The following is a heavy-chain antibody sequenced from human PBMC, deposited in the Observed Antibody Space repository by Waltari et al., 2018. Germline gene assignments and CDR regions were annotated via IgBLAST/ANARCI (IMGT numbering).Heavy chain of an antibody. V-gene: IGHV3-23*03. CDR1: GFTFSSYA. CDR2: IYSGGSST. CDR3: AKVGIAAAGPGYFDY. J-gene: IGHJ4*02. Sequence: EVQLLESGGGLVQPGGSLRLSCAASGFTFSSYAMSWVRPAPGKGLEWVSAIYSGGSSTYYADSVKGRFTISRDNSKKTLYLQMNSRRAEDTAVYYCAKVGIAAAGPGYFDYWGQGTLVTVSS. D-gene: IGHD6-13*01.